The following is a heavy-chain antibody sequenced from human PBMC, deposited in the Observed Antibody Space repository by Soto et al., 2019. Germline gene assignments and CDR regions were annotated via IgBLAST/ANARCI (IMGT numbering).Heavy chain of an antibody. CDR1: GFTFSSYA. J-gene: IGHJ4*02. Sequence: VQLLESGGGLVQPGGSLRLSCVASGFTFSSYALHWVRQAPGKGLEWVAVTSYDGSNKYYADSVEGRFTISRDNSKNTLYLQTSSLTTEDTAMYYCARDWETSATGLIDSWGQGTLVTVSS. CDR3: ARDWETSATGLIDS. V-gene: IGHV3-30-3*01. D-gene: IGHD3-9*01. CDR2: TSYDGSNK.